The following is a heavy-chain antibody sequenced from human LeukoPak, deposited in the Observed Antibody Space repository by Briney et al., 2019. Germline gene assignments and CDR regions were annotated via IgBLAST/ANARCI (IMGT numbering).Heavy chain of an antibody. CDR3: ARTRWFGGGTHWYFDL. D-gene: IGHD4-23*01. CDR2: ISTSGSTI. Sequence: PGGSLRLSCAASGFTFSSYEMNWVRQAPGKGLEWFSYISTSGSTIYYADSVKGRFTISRDNAKNSLFLQMNSLRAEDTAVYYCARTRWFGGGTHWYFDLWGRGTLVTVSS. CDR1: GFTFSSYE. V-gene: IGHV3-48*03. J-gene: IGHJ2*01.